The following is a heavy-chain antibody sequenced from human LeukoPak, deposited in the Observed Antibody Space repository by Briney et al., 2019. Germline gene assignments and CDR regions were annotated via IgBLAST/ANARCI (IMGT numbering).Heavy chain of an antibody. D-gene: IGHD6-19*01. CDR2: IRSKANSYAT. J-gene: IGHJ4*02. CDR1: GFTFSGSA. V-gene: IGHV3-73*01. Sequence: GGSLKLSYAASGFTFSGSAMHWVRQASGKGLEWVGRIRSKANSYATAYAASVKGRFTISRDDSKNTAYLQMNSLKTEDTAVYYCTRHSIAVAGTSSDYWGQGTLVTVSS. CDR3: TRHSIAVAGTSSDY.